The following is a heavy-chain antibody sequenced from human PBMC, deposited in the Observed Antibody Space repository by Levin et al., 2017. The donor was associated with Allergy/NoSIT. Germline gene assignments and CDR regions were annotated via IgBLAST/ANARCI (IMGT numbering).Heavy chain of an antibody. D-gene: IGHD1-7*01. CDR3: ARFPSWNYATCFFDT. J-gene: IGHJ3*02. CDR2: INTNSGNP. V-gene: IGHV7-4-1*02. Sequence: ASVKVSCKTSGHTFTRFSLNWVRQAPGQGLEWMGWINTNSGNPTYAQGFAGRFVFSLDTSVNTAYQQINSLMAEDTAVCYCARFPSWNYATCFFDTWGQGTKVAVSS. CDR1: GHTFTRFS.